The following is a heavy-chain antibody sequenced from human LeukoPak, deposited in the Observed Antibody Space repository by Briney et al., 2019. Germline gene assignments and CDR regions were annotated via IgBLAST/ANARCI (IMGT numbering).Heavy chain of an antibody. CDR3: ARDAGLFLRGYSY. J-gene: IGHJ4*02. Sequence: PGGSLRLSCAASGFTFSSYEMNWVRQAPGKGLEWVSYISSSGSTIYYADSVKGRFTISRDNAKNSLYLQMNSLRAEDTAVYYCARDAGLFLRGYSYWGQGTLVTVSS. D-gene: IGHD5-18*01. CDR2: ISSSGSTI. CDR1: GFTFSSYE. V-gene: IGHV3-48*03.